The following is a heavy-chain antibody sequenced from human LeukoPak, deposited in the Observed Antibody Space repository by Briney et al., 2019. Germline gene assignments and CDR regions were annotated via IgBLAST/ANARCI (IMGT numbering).Heavy chain of an antibody. J-gene: IGHJ4*02. Sequence: SETLSLTCAVYGGSFSGYYWSWIRQPPGKGLEWIGGINHSGSTNYNPSLKSRVTISVDTSKNQFSLKLSSVTAADTAVYYCARGRNWNYKDYWGQGTLVTVSS. CDR1: GGSFSGYY. CDR2: INHSGST. V-gene: IGHV4-34*01. D-gene: IGHD1-7*01. CDR3: ARGRNWNYKDY.